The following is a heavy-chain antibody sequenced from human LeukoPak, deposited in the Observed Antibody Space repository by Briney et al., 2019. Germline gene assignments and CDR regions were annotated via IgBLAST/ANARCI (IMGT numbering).Heavy chain of an antibody. CDR1: GYTFTGYY. Sequence: ASVKVSCKASGYTFTGYYKHWVRQAPGQGLEWMGWINPNSGGTNYAQKFQGRVTMTRDTSISTAYMELSRLRSDDTAVYYCARGSLAAGFYYYYGMDVWGQGTTVTVSS. D-gene: IGHD6-13*01. CDR2: INPNSGGT. V-gene: IGHV1-2*02. CDR3: ARGSLAAGFYYYYGMDV. J-gene: IGHJ6*02.